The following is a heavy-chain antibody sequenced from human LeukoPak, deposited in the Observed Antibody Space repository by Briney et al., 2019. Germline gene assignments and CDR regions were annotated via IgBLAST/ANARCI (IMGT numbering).Heavy chain of an antibody. D-gene: IGHD5-24*01. J-gene: IGHJ4*02. CDR2: SYPGDVDI. Sequence: GAPLKISCKGSGSRFTSYWIGWVRQMPGKGLGWMGISYPGDVDIRDSPSFQCQVTISADKSITTAYLQWSSLKASDTAMYYCARRTWDGYKNIAFDYWGQGTLVTVSS. V-gene: IGHV5-51*01. CDR3: ARRTWDGYKNIAFDY. CDR1: GSRFTSYW.